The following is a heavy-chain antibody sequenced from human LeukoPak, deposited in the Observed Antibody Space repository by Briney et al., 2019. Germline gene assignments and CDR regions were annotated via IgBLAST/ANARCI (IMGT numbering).Heavy chain of an antibody. Sequence: GGSLRLSCAASGFSFNTYAMSWVRQAPGKGLEWVSAISNTGGSTYYANSVKGRFTISRDKSKNTLSLQMNSLRAEDTAVYYCAQQVGYCSSGSCYFTYWGQGTLVTVSS. J-gene: IGHJ1*01. CDR3: AQQVGYCSSGSCYFTY. V-gene: IGHV3-23*01. CDR2: ISNTGGST. D-gene: IGHD2-15*01. CDR1: GFSFNTYA.